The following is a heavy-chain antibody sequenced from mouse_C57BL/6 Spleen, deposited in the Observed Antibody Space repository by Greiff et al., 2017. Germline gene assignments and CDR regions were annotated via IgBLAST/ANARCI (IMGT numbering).Heavy chain of an antibody. V-gene: IGHV5-4*01. D-gene: IGHD2-1*01. Sequence: VQLVESGGGLVKPGGSLTLSCAASGFTFSSYAMSWVRQTPEKRLEWVATISAGGSYTYYPDNVKGRFTISRDNDKNTLYLQMSHLKSEDTAMYYCASDQPGRRVCNSVVWGTGTTVTVSS. CDR2: ISAGGSYT. CDR1: GFTFSSYA. J-gene: IGHJ1*03. CDR3: ASDQPGRRVCNSVV.